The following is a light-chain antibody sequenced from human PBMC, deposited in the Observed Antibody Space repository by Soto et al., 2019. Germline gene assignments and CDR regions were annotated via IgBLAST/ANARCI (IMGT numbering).Light chain of an antibody. CDR1: QPIHSY. J-gene: IGKJ1*01. V-gene: IGKV1-39*01. CDR2: SAS. Sequence: DVQMTQSPSSLSASVGDRITLTCRASQPIHSYLHWYQFKPGKAPQLLIQSASSLHSGVPSRFSGSGSGTHFTLIISSLQPEDSATYYCQQTFSTPWTFGQGTKVEIK. CDR3: QQTFSTPWT.